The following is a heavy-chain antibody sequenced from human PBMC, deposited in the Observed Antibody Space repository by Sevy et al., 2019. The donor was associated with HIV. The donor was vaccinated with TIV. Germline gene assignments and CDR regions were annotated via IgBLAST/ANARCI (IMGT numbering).Heavy chain of an antibody. Sequence: GGSLRLSCTGSGFTFGDYAMSWFRLAPGMGLEWVGFIRSKDYGGATEYAASVKGRFTISRDDSKSIADLQMNSLKTEDTAVYYCTRGYYYDSSGYSDYWDQGTLVTVSS. CDR2: IRSKDYGGAT. CDR3: TRGYYYDSSGYSDY. V-gene: IGHV3-49*03. J-gene: IGHJ4*02. D-gene: IGHD3-22*01. CDR1: GFTFGDYA.